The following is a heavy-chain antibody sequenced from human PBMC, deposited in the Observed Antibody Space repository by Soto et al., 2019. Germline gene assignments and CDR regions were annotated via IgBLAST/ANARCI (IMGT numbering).Heavy chain of an antibody. CDR2: ISYDGSNK. Sequence: QVQLVESGGGVVQPGRSLRLSCAASGFTFSSYGMHWVRQAPGKGLEWVAFISYDGSNKNYADSVKGRFTISRDNSKNTLYVEMNSLRVEDTAVYCSARDRDWHYYFDYWGQGTLVTVSS. J-gene: IGHJ4*02. CDR1: GFTFSSYG. V-gene: IGHV3-30-3*01. CDR3: ARDRDWHYYFDY. D-gene: IGHD1-7*01.